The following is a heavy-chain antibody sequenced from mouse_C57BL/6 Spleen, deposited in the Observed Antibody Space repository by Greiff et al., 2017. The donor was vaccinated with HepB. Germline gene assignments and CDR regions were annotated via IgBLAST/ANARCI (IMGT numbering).Heavy chain of an antibody. CDR1: GYTFTSYW. CDR3: ARKNHYYGSDAMDY. D-gene: IGHD1-1*01. Sequence: QVQLKQPGAELVRPGTSVKLSCKASGYTFTSYWMHWVKQRPGQGLEWIGVIDPSDSYTNYNQKFKGKATLTVDTSSSTAYMQLSSLTSEDSAVYYCARKNHYYGSDAMDYWGQGTSVTVSS. CDR2: IDPSDSYT. V-gene: IGHV1-59*01. J-gene: IGHJ4*01.